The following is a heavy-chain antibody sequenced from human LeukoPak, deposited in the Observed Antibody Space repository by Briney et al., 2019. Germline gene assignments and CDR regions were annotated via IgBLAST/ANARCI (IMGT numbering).Heavy chain of an antibody. D-gene: IGHD1-1*01. V-gene: IGHV3-49*03. J-gene: IGHJ4*02. CDR1: GFTVSTNY. Sequence: GGSLRLSCAASGFTVSTNYMSWFRQAPGKGLEWVGFIRSKAYGGTTEYAASVKGRFTISRDDSKSIAYLQMNSLKTEDTAVYYCTRENGIAAYYWGQGTLVTVSS. CDR2: IRSKAYGGTT. CDR3: TRENGIAAYY.